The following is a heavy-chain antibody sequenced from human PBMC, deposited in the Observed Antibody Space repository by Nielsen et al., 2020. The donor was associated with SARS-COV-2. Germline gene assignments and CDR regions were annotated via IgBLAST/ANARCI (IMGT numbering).Heavy chain of an antibody. V-gene: IGHV4-4*02. CDR3: ARDRNSSSWYGYYCYYYGMDV. D-gene: IGHD6-13*01. CDR2: IYHSGST. J-gene: IGHJ6*02. Sequence: WIRQPPGKGLEWIGEIYHSGSTNYNPSLKSRVTLSVDKSKNQFSLKLSSVTAADTAVYYCARDRNSSSWYGYYCYYYGMDVWGQGTTVTVSS.